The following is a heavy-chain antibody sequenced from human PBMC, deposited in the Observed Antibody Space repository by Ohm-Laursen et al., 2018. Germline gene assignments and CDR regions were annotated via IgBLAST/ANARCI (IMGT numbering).Heavy chain of an antibody. D-gene: IGHD1-26*01. CDR1: GGSISSYY. CDR2: IYTSGST. V-gene: IGHV4-4*07. CDR3: ARGTRGGSYYDWYFDL. Sequence: SDTLSLTCTVSGGSISSYYWSWIRQPAGKGLEWIGRIYTSGSTNYNPSLKSRVTMSVDTSKNQFSLKLSSVTAADTAVYYCARGTRGGSYYDWYFDLWGRGTLVTVSS. J-gene: IGHJ2*01.